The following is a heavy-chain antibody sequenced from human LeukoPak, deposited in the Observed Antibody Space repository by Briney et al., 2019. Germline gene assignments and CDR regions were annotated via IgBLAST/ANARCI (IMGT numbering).Heavy chain of an antibody. D-gene: IGHD3-9*01. CDR1: GGSFSGYY. J-gene: IGHJ5*02. V-gene: IGHV4-4*07. Sequence: SETLSLTCAVYGGSFSGYYWSWIRQPAGKGLEWIGRIYTSGSTNYNPSLKSRVTMSVDTSKNQFSLKLSSVTAADTAVYYCAREGDYDILTGYGTGADNWFDPWGQGTLVTVSS. CDR2: IYTSGST. CDR3: AREGDYDILTGYGTGADNWFDP.